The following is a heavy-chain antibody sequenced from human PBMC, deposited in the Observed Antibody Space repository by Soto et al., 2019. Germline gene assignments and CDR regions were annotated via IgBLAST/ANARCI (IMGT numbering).Heavy chain of an antibody. Sequence: ASVKVSCKASGYTFTSYDINWVRQATGQGLEWMGWMNPNSGNTGYAQKFQGRVTMTRNTSISTAYMELSSLRSEHTAVYYCARGGDNRYCSGGSCYPPLDYWGQGTLVTVSS. J-gene: IGHJ4*02. CDR3: ARGGDNRYCSGGSCYPPLDY. CDR1: GYTFTSYD. V-gene: IGHV1-8*01. D-gene: IGHD2-15*01. CDR2: MNPNSGNT.